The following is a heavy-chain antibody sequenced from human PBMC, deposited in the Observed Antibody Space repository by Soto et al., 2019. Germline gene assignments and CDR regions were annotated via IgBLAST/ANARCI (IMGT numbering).Heavy chain of an antibody. J-gene: IGHJ4*01. D-gene: IGHD6-19*01. CDR3: ARKQLLEY. V-gene: IGHV3-30-3*01. CDR1: GFTFSTYA. CDR2: VSYDGSIK. Sequence: QVQLVESGGDVVQPGRSLRLSCVGSGFTFSTYAMHWIRRAPGRGLEWVAVVSYDGSIKNYADSVKGRFTISRDNSRNTLFLQMDGLRPDDTAVYYCARKQLLEYWGHGTPVTVSS.